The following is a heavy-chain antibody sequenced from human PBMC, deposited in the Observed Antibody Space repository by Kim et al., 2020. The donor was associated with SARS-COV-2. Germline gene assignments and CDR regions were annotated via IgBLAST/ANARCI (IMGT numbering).Heavy chain of an antibody. J-gene: IGHJ4*02. CDR3: ASTGGSSAAAVGN. V-gene: IGHV4-34*01. CDR1: GGSFSGYY. Sequence: SETLSLTCAVYGGSFSGYYWSWIRQPPGKGLEWIGEINHSGSTNYNPSLKSRVTISVDTSKNQFSLKLSSVTAADTALYYCASTGGSSAAAVGNWGQGTLVTVSS. CDR2: INHSGST. D-gene: IGHD6-13*01.